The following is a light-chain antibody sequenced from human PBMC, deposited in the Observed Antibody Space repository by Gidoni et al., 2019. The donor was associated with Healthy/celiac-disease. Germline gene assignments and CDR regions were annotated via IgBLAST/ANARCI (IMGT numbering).Light chain of an antibody. CDR3: QQSYSATWT. Sequence: DIQMTQSPSSLSASVGDIVTITCLASQSISSYLNWYQQKPGRAPKLLIYTTSNLQSGVHSRFRGSGSGTDFTLTISSLQPEDFATYSCQQSYSATWTFGQGTKVEIK. J-gene: IGKJ1*01. CDR2: TTS. CDR1: QSISSY. V-gene: IGKV1-39*01.